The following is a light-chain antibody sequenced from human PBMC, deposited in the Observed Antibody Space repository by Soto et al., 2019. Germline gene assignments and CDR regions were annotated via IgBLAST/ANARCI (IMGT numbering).Light chain of an antibody. CDR1: SSNIGAGYD. CDR3: QSYDSSLIGVV. Sequence: VLTQPPSVSGAPGQRVTISCTGSSSNIGAGYDVHWYQQLSGTAPKVIIYGNSNRPSGVPVRFSGSRSGTSASLAITGLQSEHEADYVFQSYDSSLIGVVFGGGTKLTVL. CDR2: GNS. V-gene: IGLV1-40*01. J-gene: IGLJ2*01.